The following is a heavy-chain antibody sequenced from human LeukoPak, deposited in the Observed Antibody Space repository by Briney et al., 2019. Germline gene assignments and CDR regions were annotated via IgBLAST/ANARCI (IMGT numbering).Heavy chain of an antibody. CDR2: IYYSGST. D-gene: IGHD3-3*01. CDR1: GGSISSYY. J-gene: IGHJ6*02. V-gene: IGHV4-59*01. CDR3: ARDLSFWSGYGMDV. Sequence: ETLSLTCTVSGGSISSYYWSWIWQPPGKGLEWIGYIYYSGSTNYNPSLKSRVTISVDTSKNQFSLKLSSVTAADTAVYYCARDLSFWSGYGMDVWGQGTTVTVSS.